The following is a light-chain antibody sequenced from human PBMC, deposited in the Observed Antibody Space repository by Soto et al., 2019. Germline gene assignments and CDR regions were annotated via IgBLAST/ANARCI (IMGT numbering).Light chain of an antibody. J-gene: IGKJ1*01. CDR1: QSISSY. CDR3: HQRSNGPPWT. CDR2: DAS. Sequence: IMLTQAPASLSLSPGGRATLSCRASQSISSYLAWYQQKPGQAPRLLIYDASKRATGIPPRFSGSGSTTDFTLTISSLEPEDFAVYYCHQRSNGPPWTFGQGTKVDIK. V-gene: IGKV3-11*01.